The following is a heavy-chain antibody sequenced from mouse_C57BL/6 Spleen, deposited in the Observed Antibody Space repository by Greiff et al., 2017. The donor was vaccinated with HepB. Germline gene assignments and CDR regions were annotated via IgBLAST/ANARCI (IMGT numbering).Heavy chain of an antibody. CDR2: ISDGGSYT. V-gene: IGHV5-4*03. CDR3: ARRGGSSLYAMDY. CDR1: GFTFSSYA. D-gene: IGHD1-1*01. Sequence: EVMLVESGGGLVKPGGSLKLSCAASGFTFSSYAMSWVRQTPEKRLEWVATISDGGSYTYYPDNVKGRFTISRDNAKNNLYLQMSHLKSEDTAMYYCARRGGSSLYAMDYWGQGTSVTVSS. J-gene: IGHJ4*01.